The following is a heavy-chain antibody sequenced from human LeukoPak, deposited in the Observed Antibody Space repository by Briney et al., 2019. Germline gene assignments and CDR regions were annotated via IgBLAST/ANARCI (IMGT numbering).Heavy chain of an antibody. CDR1: GYTFTSYY. CDR2: INPSGGST. Sequence: GASVKVSCKASGYTFTSYYMHWVRQAPGQGLEWMGIINPSGGSTSYAQKFQGRVTMTRDTSTSTVYMELSSLRSEDTAVYYCARDRTYYYDSSGYYYYWSQGTLVTVSS. V-gene: IGHV1-46*01. D-gene: IGHD3-22*01. CDR3: ARDRTYYYDSSGYYYY. J-gene: IGHJ4*02.